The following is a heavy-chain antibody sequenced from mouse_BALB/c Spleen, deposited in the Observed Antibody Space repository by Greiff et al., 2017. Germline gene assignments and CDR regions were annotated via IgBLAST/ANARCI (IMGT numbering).Heavy chain of an antibody. D-gene: IGHD2-10*01. CDR2: IDPANGNT. Sequence: EVQLVESGAELVKPGASVKLSCTASGFNIKDTYMHWVKQRPEQGLEWIGRIDPANGNTKYDPKFQGKATITADTSSNTAYLQLSSLTSEDTAVYYCARSAVLLRGFAYWGQGTLVTVSA. CDR1: GFNIKDTY. CDR3: ARSAVLLRGFAY. J-gene: IGHJ3*01. V-gene: IGHV14-3*02.